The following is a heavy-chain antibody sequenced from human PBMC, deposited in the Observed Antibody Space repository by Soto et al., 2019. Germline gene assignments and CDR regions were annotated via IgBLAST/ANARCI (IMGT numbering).Heavy chain of an antibody. CDR2: IIPILGIA. D-gene: IGHD6-13*01. V-gene: IGHV1-69*02. Sequence: SVKVSCKASGGTFSSYTISWVRQAPGQGLEWMGRIIPILGIANYAQKFQGRVTITADKSTSTAYMELSSLRSEDTAVYYCAKMYSSSWYVGWFDPWGQGTLVTVSS. CDR3: AKMYSSSWYVGWFDP. CDR1: GGTFSSYT. J-gene: IGHJ5*02.